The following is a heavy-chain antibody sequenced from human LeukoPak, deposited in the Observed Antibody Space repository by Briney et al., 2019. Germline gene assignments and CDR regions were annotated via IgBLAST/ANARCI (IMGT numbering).Heavy chain of an antibody. CDR1: GFTFSTYF. D-gene: IGHD3-10*01. CDR3: ARERQDTIVHSGAFDI. J-gene: IGHJ3*02. V-gene: IGHV3-30-3*01. CDR2: IASDGSHT. Sequence: GGSLRLSCAASGFTFSTYFMHWVRQAPGKGLEWVAVIASDGSHTFYVESVKGRFTISRDNSKNTLYLQMNSLRAEDTAVYFCARERQDTIVHSGAFDIWAKGQWSPSLQ.